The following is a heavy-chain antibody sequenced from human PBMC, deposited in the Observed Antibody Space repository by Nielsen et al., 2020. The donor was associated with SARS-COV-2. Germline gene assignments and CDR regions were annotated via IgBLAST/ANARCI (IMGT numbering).Heavy chain of an antibody. V-gene: IGHV3-23*01. CDR1: EFTFNIYA. CDR2: VSASGGST. D-gene: IGHD3-10*01. J-gene: IGHJ3*01. Sequence: GESLKISCAASEFTFNIYAMAWVRRAPGRGLQWVTGVSASGGSTYYTDSVKGRFSISRDNSKNTLFLQMHSLRVEDAALYYCAKDGVVRGDALELWGQGTMVTVSS. CDR3: AKDGVVRGDALEL.